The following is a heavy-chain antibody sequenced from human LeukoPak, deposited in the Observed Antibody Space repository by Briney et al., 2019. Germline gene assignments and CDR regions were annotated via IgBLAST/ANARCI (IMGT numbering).Heavy chain of an antibody. CDR2: ISGSGGST. V-gene: IGHV3-23*01. CDR1: GFTFSSYG. Sequence: GGSLRLSCAASGFTFSSYGMSWVRQAPGKGLEWVSAISGSGGSTYYADSVKGRFTISRDNSKNTLYLQMNSLRAEDTAVYYCAKDGGYSSSWYSFDYWGQGTLVTVSS. CDR3: AKDGGYSSSWYSFDY. J-gene: IGHJ4*02. D-gene: IGHD6-13*01.